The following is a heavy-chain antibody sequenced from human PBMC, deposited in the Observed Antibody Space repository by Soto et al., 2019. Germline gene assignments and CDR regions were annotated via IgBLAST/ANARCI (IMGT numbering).Heavy chain of an antibody. J-gene: IGHJ3*02. V-gene: IGHV3-30-3*01. Sequence: GSLRLCCAASGFTFSSYAMHWVRHAPGKGLEWVAVISYDGSNKYYADSVKGRFTISRDNSKNTLYLQMNSLRAEDTAVYYCARTIYGDYAAFDIWGQGTMATVSS. CDR1: GFTFSSYA. CDR2: ISYDGSNK. CDR3: ARTIYGDYAAFDI. D-gene: IGHD4-17*01.